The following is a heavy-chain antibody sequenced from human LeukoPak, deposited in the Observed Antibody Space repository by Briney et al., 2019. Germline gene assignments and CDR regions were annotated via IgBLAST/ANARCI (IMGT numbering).Heavy chain of an antibody. CDR3: ARGRRVGMVWGPNLADYFDY. D-gene: IGHD3-16*01. V-gene: IGHV4-34*01. Sequence: SETLSLTCAVYGGSFSGYYWSWIRQPPGKGLEWIGEINHSGSTNYNPSLKSRVTISVDTSKNQFSLKLSSVTAADTAVYYCARGRRVGMVWGPNLADYFDYWGQGTLVTVSS. CDR2: INHSGST. CDR1: GGSFSGYY. J-gene: IGHJ4*02.